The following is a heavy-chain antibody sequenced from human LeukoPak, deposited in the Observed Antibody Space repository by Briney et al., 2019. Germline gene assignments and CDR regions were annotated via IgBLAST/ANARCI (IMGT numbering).Heavy chain of an antibody. Sequence: GRSLRLSCAASGFTFSSYGMHWVRQAPGKGLEWVSSISSSSSYIYYADSVKGRFTISRDNAKNSLYLQMNSLRAEDTAVYYCARGVWDIVVVPAANFDYWGQGTLVTVSS. CDR2: ISSSSSYI. D-gene: IGHD2-2*01. CDR1: GFTFSSYG. CDR3: ARGVWDIVVVPAANFDY. J-gene: IGHJ4*02. V-gene: IGHV3-21*01.